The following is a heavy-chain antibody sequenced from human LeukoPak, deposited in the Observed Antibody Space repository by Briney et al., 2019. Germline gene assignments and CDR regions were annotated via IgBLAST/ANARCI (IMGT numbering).Heavy chain of an antibody. CDR3: AKGTGDFWSGYYPPTYFDY. CDR2: IDNAGSIT. D-gene: IGHD3-3*01. Sequence: GGSLRLSCAASGFTFSNYWIHWVRQAPGKGLVWVSRIDNAGSITTYADSVKGRFTISRDNAENTLYLQMNSLRAEDTAVYYCAKGTGDFWSGYYPPTYFDYWGQGTLVTVSS. J-gene: IGHJ4*02. CDR1: GFTFSNYW. V-gene: IGHV3-74*03.